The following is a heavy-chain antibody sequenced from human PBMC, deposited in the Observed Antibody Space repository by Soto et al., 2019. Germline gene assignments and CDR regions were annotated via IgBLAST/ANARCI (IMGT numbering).Heavy chain of an antibody. CDR1: GGSISNYY. J-gene: IGHJ4*02. D-gene: IGHD6-19*01. CDR2: IYYSGST. V-gene: IGHV4-59*01. CDR3: ARNGEGGSGWHEDFDY. Sequence: PSETLSLTCTVSGGSISNYYWSWIRQPPGKGLEWIGYIYYSGSTNYNPSLKSRVTISVDTSKNQFSLKLSSVTAADTAVYYCARNGEGGSGWHEDFDYWGKGTLVTVSS.